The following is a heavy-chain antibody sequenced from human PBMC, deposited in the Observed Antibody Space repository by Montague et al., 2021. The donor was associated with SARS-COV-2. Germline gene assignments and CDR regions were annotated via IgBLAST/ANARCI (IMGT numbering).Heavy chain of an antibody. V-gene: IGHV3-48*03. D-gene: IGHD3-22*01. CDR3: ARASYYYDGGGFPLLDY. CDR1: GFTFSNYE. J-gene: IGHJ4*02. Sequence: SLRLSCAASGFTFSNYEMSWVRQAPGRGPEWLSDISSSGSPIYYADSVKGRFTISRDNAKNSLYLQMNSLRAEDTALYYCARASYYYDGGGFPLLDYWGQGTLVTVSS. CDR2: ISSSGSPI.